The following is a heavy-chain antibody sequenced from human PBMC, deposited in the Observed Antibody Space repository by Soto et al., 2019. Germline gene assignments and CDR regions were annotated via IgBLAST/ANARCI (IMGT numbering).Heavy chain of an antibody. D-gene: IGHD4-17*01. V-gene: IGHV3-11*01. CDR3: ARDPTGGDYGPFDY. CDR2: ISSSGSTI. Sequence: PGGSLRLSCAASGFTFSDYYMGWIRQAPGRGLEWVSYISSSGSTIYYADSVKGRFTISRDNAKNSLYLQMNSLRAEDTAVYYCARDPTGGDYGPFDYWGQGTLVTVSS. CDR1: GFTFSDYY. J-gene: IGHJ4*02.